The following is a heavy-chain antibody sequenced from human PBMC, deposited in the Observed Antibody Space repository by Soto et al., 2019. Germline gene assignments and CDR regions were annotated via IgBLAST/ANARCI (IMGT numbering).Heavy chain of an antibody. Sequence: EVQLVESGGGLVQPGGSLKLSCAASGFTFSGSAMHWVRQASGKGLEWVGRIRSKANSYATAYAVSVKGRFTISRDDSKSTAYLQMNSLKTEDTAVYYCTRLTIAKQTNRDGGQGTLVTVSS. CDR3: TRLTIAKQTNRD. J-gene: IGHJ4*02. CDR1: GFTFSGSA. CDR2: IRSKANSYAT. V-gene: IGHV3-73*01. D-gene: IGHD4-17*01.